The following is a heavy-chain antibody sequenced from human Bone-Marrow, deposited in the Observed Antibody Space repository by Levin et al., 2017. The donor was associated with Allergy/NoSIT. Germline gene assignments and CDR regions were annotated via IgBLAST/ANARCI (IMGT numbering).Heavy chain of an antibody. CDR3: VSDPNGGGAC. Sequence: PGGSLRLSCVASGITFRNHAMTWARQAPGKGLEWVSDIEGSGGNPHYADSVKGRFTISRDNSKNTLYLQMNSLRVEDTAVYFCVSDPNGGGACWGQGTLVTVSS. CDR2: IEGSGGNP. D-gene: IGHD2-21*01. V-gene: IGHV3-23*01. J-gene: IGHJ1*01. CDR1: GITFRNHA.